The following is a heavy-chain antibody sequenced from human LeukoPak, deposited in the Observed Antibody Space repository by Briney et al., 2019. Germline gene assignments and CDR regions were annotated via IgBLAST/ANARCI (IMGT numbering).Heavy chain of an antibody. CDR2: ISSSSSYI. J-gene: IGHJ6*02. Sequence: GGSLRLSCAASGFTFSSYSMNWVRQAPGKGLEWVSSISSSSSYIYYADSVKGRFTISRDNAKNSLYLQMNSLRAEDTAVYYCARDIPLSAQLLWFGELLDHYYYYGMDVWGQGTTVTVSS. CDR1: GFTFSSYS. CDR3: ARDIPLSAQLLWFGELLDHYYYYGMDV. D-gene: IGHD3-10*01. V-gene: IGHV3-21*01.